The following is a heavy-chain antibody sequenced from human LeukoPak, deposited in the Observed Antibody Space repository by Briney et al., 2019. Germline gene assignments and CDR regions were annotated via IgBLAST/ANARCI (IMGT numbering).Heavy chain of an antibody. CDR2: IRYDGSNK. CDR1: GFTFSSYG. V-gene: IGHV3-30*02. D-gene: IGHD3-16*02. Sequence: GGSLRLSCAASGFTFSSYGMHWVRQAPGKGLEWVAVIRYDGSNKYYADSVKGRFTISRDNSKNTLYLQMNSLRAEDTAVYYCAKSRRRNYDYVWGSYRPSPLFDYWGQGTLVTVSS. J-gene: IGHJ4*02. CDR3: AKSRRRNYDYVWGSYRPSPLFDY.